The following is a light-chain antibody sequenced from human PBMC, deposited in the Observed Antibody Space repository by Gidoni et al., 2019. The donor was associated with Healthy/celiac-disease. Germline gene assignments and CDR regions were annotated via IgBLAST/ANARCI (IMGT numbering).Light chain of an antibody. CDR3: QQSYSTPPFT. J-gene: IGKJ3*01. CDR2: AAS. V-gene: IGKV1-39*01. Sequence: DIQMTQSPSSLSASVGDRVPITCRASQSISSYLTWYQQKPGKAPKLRIYAASSLQSGVPSRFSGSGSGTDFTLTISSLQPEDFATYYCQQSYSTPPFTFGPGTKVDIK. CDR1: QSISSY.